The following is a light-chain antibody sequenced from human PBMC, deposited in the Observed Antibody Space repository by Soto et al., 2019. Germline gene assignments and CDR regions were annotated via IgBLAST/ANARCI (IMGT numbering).Light chain of an antibody. CDR2: DAS. J-gene: IGKJ1*01. V-gene: IGKV3-20*01. CDR1: QSVSSSY. Sequence: EIVLTQSPGTLSLSQGEGATLSCRASQSVSSSYFAWYQQKPGQAPRLLIYDASSRATGIPDRFSGSGSGTDFPLTISRLEPEDLAVYYCQQYGSSPWTFGQGTKVETK. CDR3: QQYGSSPWT.